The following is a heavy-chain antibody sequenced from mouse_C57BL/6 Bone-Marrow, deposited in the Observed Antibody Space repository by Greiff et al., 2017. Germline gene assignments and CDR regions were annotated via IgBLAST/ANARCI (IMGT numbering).Heavy chain of an antibody. Sequence: EVQLVESGGDLVKPGGSLKLSCAASGFTFSSYGMSWVRQTPDKRLEWVATISSGGSYTYYPDSVKGRFTISRDNAKNTLYLQMSSLKSEDTAMYYCARRGGGRDGYCDVGGTGTTVTVS. D-gene: IGHD1-1*01. V-gene: IGHV5-6*01. CDR3: ARRGGGRDGYCDV. CDR2: ISSGGSYT. J-gene: IGHJ1*03. CDR1: GFTFSSYG.